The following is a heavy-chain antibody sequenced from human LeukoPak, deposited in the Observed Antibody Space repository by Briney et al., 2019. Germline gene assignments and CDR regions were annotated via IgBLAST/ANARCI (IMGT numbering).Heavy chain of an antibody. D-gene: IGHD3-10*01. Sequence: SVKVSCKASGGTFSSYAISWVRPAPGQGLEWMGGIIPIFGTANYAQKFQGRVTITADKSTSTAYMELSSLRSEDTAVYYCARGLIGGSGSFDAFDIWGQGTMVTVSS. J-gene: IGHJ3*02. CDR1: GGTFSSYA. CDR2: IIPIFGTA. CDR3: ARGLIGGSGSFDAFDI. V-gene: IGHV1-69*06.